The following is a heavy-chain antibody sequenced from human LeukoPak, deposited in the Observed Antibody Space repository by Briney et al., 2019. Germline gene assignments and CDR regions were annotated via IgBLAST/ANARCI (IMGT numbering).Heavy chain of an antibody. CDR1: GGSFSDCY. D-gene: IGHD6-19*01. V-gene: IGHV4-59*01. CDR3: ARETSLVGYSGGLGFNY. Sequence: PSETLSLTCAVYGGSFSDCYWTWIRQPPGKGLEWIGNIYGSGRPNYNPSLTSRVTISVDTSKNQFSLKLTSVTAADTAVYYCARETSLVGYSGGLGFNYWGQGILVTVSS. CDR2: IYGSGRP. J-gene: IGHJ4*02.